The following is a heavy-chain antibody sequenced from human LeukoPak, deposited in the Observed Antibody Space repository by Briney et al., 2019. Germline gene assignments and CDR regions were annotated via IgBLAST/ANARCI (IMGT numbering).Heavy chain of an antibody. V-gene: IGHV3-48*04. D-gene: IGHD3-10*02. Sequence: GGSLRLSCAASGFTFSSYSMNWVRQAPGKGLEWVSYISSSGGTIYYADPVKGRFTISRDNAKNSLYLQMNSLRAEDTAVYYCAELGITMIGGVWGKGTTVTISS. J-gene: IGHJ6*04. CDR1: GFTFSSYS. CDR2: ISSSGGTI. CDR3: AELGITMIGGV.